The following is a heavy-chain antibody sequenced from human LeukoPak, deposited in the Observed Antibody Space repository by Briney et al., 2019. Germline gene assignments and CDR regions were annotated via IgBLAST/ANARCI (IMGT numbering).Heavy chain of an antibody. D-gene: IGHD2-15*01. Sequence: GESLKISCKGSGYSFTSYWISWVRQMPGKGLEWMGRIDPSDSYTNYSPSLQGHVTISADKSISTAYLQWSSLKASDTAMYYCVRGRAANPADYYYYGMDVWGKGTTVTVSS. CDR2: IDPSDSYT. CDR1: GYSFTSYW. J-gene: IGHJ6*04. V-gene: IGHV5-10-1*01. CDR3: VRGRAANPADYYYYGMDV.